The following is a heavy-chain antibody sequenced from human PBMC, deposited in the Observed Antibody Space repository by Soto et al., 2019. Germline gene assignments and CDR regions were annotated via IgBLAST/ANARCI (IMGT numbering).Heavy chain of an antibody. Sequence: ASVKVSCKASGYTFTGYYMHWVRQAPGQGLEWMGWINPNSGGTNYAQKFQGWVTMTRDTSISTAYMELSRLRSDDTAVYYCARASAELLGNFDYWGQGTLVTVSS. CDR3: ARASAELLGNFDY. J-gene: IGHJ4*02. CDR2: INPNSGGT. CDR1: GYTFTGYY. V-gene: IGHV1-2*04. D-gene: IGHD1-26*01.